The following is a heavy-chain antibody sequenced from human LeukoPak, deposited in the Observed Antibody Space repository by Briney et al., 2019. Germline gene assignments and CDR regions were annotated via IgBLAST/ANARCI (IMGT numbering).Heavy chain of an antibody. D-gene: IGHD6-6*01. J-gene: IGHJ6*02. CDR1: GFTFSDYY. CDR2: ISSSGSTI. V-gene: IGHV3-11*01. Sequence: PGGSLRLSCAASGFTFSDYYMSWIRQAPGKGLEWVSYISSSGSTIYYADSVKGRSTISRDNAKNSLYLQMNSLRAEDTAVYYCAREGYSSSSPYYYYGMDVWGQGTTVTASS. CDR3: AREGYSSSSPYYYYGMDV.